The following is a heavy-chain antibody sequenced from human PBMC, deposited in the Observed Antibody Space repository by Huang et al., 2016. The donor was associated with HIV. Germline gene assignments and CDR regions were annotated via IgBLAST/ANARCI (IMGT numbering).Heavy chain of an antibody. V-gene: IGHV4-61*09. D-gene: IGHD3-3*01. J-gene: IGHJ5*02. CDR3: ARDFFRANSNNWFDP. CDR1: GDSMSSGHYY. Sequence: QVQLQESGPGLVKPSQTLSLTCTVSGDSMSSGHYYWSWIRQPAGKGLEWIGHIETTGRTTYNPSLKSRVTISIDTSKNQFSLKLTSVTAADTAVYYCARDFFRANSNNWFDPRGQGTLVAVSS. CDR2: IETTGRT.